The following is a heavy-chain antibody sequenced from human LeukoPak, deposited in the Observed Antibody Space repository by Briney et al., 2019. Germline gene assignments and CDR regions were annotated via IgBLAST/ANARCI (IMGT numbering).Heavy chain of an antibody. J-gene: IGHJ6*04. CDR2: ISAYNGNT. CDR3: ATSYGSGSYYTQSYYYYGMDV. D-gene: IGHD3-10*01. Sequence: ASVKVSYKASGYTFTSYGISWVRQAPEQGLEWMGWISAYNGNTNYAQKLQGRVTMTTDTSTSTAYMELRSLRSDDTAVYYCATSYGSGSYYTQSYYYYGMDVWGKGTTVTVSS. V-gene: IGHV1-18*04. CDR1: GYTFTSYG.